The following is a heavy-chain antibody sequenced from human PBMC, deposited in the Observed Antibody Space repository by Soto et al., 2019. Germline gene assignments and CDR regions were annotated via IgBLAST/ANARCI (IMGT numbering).Heavy chain of an antibody. J-gene: IGHJ4*02. CDR2: INAGNGNT. CDR3: GRDYDFWSGVSENYFDY. CDR1: GYTFTSYA. D-gene: IGHD3-3*01. V-gene: IGHV1-3*01. Sequence: QVQLVQSGAEVKKPGASVKVSCKASGYTFTSYAMHWVRQAPGQRLEWMGWINAGNGNTKYSQKFQGRVTITRDTSASTAYMELSSLRSEDTAVYYCGRDYDFWSGVSENYFDYWGQGTLVTVSS.